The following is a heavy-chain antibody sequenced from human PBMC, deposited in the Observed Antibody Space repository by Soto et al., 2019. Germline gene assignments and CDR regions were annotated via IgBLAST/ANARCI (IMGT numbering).Heavy chain of an antibody. V-gene: IGHV4-34*01. J-gene: IGHJ4*02. CDR3: ARGGYCSGGSCYSGKLDY. CDR2: INHSGST. D-gene: IGHD2-15*01. Sequence: QVQLQQWGAGLLKPSETLSLTCAVYGGSFSGYYWSWIRQPPGKGLEWIGEINHSGSTNYNPSLKSRVTRSVDTSKNHFSQKQSSVTAADTAVYYCARGGYCSGGSCYSGKLDYWGQGTLVTVSS. CDR1: GGSFSGYY.